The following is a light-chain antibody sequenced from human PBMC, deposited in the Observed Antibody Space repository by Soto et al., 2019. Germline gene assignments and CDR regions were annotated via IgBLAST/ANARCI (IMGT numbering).Light chain of an antibody. V-gene: IGKV3-20*01. CDR3: QQYGGSPFT. CDR1: QSVSVNS. J-gene: IGKJ3*01. Sequence: EIVLTQSPGTLSLSPGERATLSCRASQSVSVNSLAWYQQKGGQAPRLLISAASTRATGVPDRFSGTGSGTDFALTISRLETGDSAVYYCQQYGGSPFTFGPGTKVDIK. CDR2: AAS.